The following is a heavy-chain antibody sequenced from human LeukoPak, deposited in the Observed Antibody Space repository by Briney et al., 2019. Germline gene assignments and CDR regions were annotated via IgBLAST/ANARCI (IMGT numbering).Heavy chain of an antibody. Sequence: SETLSLTCTVSGGSISSSSYYWGWIRQPPGKGLEWIGSIYYSGSTYYNPSLKSRVTISVDTSKNQFSLKLSSVTAADTAVYYCARKDYGDYAIDYWGQGTLVTVSS. CDR2: IYYSGST. D-gene: IGHD4-17*01. J-gene: IGHJ4*02. CDR1: GGSISSSSYY. V-gene: IGHV4-39*01. CDR3: ARKDYGDYAIDY.